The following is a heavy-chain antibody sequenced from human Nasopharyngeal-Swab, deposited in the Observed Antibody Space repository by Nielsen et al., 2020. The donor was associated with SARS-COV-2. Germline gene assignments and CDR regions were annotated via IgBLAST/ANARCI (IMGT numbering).Heavy chain of an antibody. CDR1: GFTFNIYA. Sequence: GGPLRLSCIASGFTFNIYAMAWVRRTPGRGLQWVSGISASGGSTYYTDSVKGRFAVSRDNSRNTLYLQMHSLRVEDTALYYCAKDGVVRGDAFDIWGQGTMVTVSS. V-gene: IGHV3-23*01. J-gene: IGHJ3*02. D-gene: IGHD3-10*01. CDR2: ISASGGST. CDR3: AKDGVVRGDAFDI.